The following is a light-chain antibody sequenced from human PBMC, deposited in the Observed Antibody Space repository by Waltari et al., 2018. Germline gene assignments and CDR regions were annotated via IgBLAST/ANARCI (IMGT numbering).Light chain of an antibody. V-gene: IGKV1-8*01. CDR2: AAS. Sequence: IRMTQSPSSFSASTGDRVTITCRASQGISTYLAWYQQKPGKAPKLLIYAASTLQSGVPSRFSGSGSGTDFTLTISCLQSEDFATYYCQQYYSYPHTFGQGTKLEIK. CDR1: QGISTY. CDR3: QQYYSYPHT. J-gene: IGKJ2*01.